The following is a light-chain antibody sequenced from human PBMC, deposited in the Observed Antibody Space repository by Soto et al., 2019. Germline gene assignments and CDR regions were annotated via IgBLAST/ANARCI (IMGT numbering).Light chain of an antibody. Sequence: QSVLTQSPSASGSPGQSVTISCTGSSSDVGGHNYVSWYQHHPGKAPKLIIYEVSKRPSGVPDRFSGSKSGNTASLTISGLQAEDEADYYCSSKRDSSTLFVFGTGTKLTVL. V-gene: IGLV2-8*01. J-gene: IGLJ1*01. CDR2: EVS. CDR1: SSDVGGHNY. CDR3: SSKRDSSTLFV.